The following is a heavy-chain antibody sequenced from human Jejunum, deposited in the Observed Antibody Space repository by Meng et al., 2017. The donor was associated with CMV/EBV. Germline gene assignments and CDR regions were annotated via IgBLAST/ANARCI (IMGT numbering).Heavy chain of an antibody. CDR3: AKDRGPGM. CDR1: GFTFNPHG. Sequence: QVKLVESGGGVVRLGRSLRLSCETSGFTFNPHGMHWVRQAPGKGLEWVATISYDEINIYYGDSVKGRFTISRDNSRSTLYLQMNSMRVEDTAIYYCAKDRGPGMWGQGTMVTVSS. CDR2: ISYDEINI. V-gene: IGHV3-30*18. J-gene: IGHJ3*02.